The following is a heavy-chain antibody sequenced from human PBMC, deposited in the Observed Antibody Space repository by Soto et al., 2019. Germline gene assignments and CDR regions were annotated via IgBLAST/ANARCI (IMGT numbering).Heavy chain of an antibody. D-gene: IGHD3-3*01. Sequence: GGSLRLSCAASGFTFSSYAMHWVRQAPGKGLEWVAVISYDGSNKYYADSVKGRFTISRDNSKNTLYLQMNSLRAEDTAVYYCARESKYYDFWSGSEHNWFDPWGQGTLVTVSS. J-gene: IGHJ5*02. CDR3: ARESKYYDFWSGSEHNWFDP. CDR1: GFTFSSYA. V-gene: IGHV3-30-3*01. CDR2: ISYDGSNK.